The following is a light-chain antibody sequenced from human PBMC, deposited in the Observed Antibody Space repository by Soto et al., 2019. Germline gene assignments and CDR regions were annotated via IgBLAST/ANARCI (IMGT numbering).Light chain of an antibody. Sequence: QSALTQPASVSGSPGRSITISCTGTSTDIGTYNSVSWYQHHPGKAPKLLIFEVNRRPSGVSDRFSGSKSGNTASLTISGLQAEDEGDFFCCSYAGNGAWVFGGGTKLTVL. V-gene: IGLV2-23*02. J-gene: IGLJ3*02. CDR2: EVN. CDR1: STDIGTYNS. CDR3: CSYAGNGAWV.